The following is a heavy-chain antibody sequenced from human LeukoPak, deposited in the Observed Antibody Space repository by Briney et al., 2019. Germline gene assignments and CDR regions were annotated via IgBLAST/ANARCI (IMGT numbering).Heavy chain of an antibody. J-gene: IGHJ3*02. CDR1: GGSISSYY. V-gene: IGHV4-4*07. CDR2: IYTSGST. Sequence: SETLSLTCTVSGGSISSYYWSWIRQPAGKGLEWIGRIYTSGSTNYNPSLKSRVTMSVDTSKNQFSLKLSSVTAADTAVYYCARGDYGGKHDAFDIWGQGTMVTVSS. D-gene: IGHD4-23*01. CDR3: ARGDYGGKHDAFDI.